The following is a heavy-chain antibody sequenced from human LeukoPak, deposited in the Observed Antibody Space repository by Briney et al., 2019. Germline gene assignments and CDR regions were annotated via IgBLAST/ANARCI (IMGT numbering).Heavy chain of an antibody. CDR3: AREKTHCSSTSCPFDY. CDR2: ISYDGSNK. CDR1: GFTFSSYA. J-gene: IGHJ4*02. Sequence: GGSLRLSCAASGFTFSSYAMHWVRQAPGKGLEWVAVISYDGSNKYYADSVKGRFTISRDKSKNTLYLQMNSLRAEDTAVYYCAREKTHCSSTSCPFDYWGQGTLVTVSS. V-gene: IGHV3-30-3*01. D-gene: IGHD2-2*01.